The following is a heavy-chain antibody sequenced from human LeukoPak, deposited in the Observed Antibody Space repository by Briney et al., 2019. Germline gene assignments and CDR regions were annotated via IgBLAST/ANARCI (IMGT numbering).Heavy chain of an antibody. CDR2: ISGSGGST. J-gene: IGHJ4*02. V-gene: IGHV3-23*01. CDR3: AKGVVVSGVRRYSSPFDY. Sequence: PGGSLRLSCVASTFTVSTNFMSWVRQAPGKGLEWVSAISGSGGSTYYADSVKGRFTISRDNSKNTLYLQMNSLRAEDTAVYYCAKGVVVSGVRRYSSPFDYWGQGTLVTVSS. CDR1: TFTVSTNF. D-gene: IGHD6-13*01.